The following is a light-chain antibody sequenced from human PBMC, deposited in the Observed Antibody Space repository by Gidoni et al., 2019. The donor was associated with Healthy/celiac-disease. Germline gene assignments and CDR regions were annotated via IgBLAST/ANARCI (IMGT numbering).Light chain of an antibody. CDR2: AAA. CDR3: QQSYSTPPLT. CDR1: QSISSY. Sequence: DIQMPQSPASLSASVGDRVTITCRASQSISSYLNWYQQKPVQAPKLLLYAAASLQSGVPSRFSGSGSGTDFTLTISSLQPEDFATYYCQQSYSTPPLTFGQGTKVEIK. V-gene: IGKV1-39*01. J-gene: IGKJ1*01.